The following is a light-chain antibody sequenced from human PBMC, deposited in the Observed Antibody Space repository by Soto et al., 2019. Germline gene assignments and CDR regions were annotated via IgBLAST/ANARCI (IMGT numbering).Light chain of an antibody. V-gene: IGKV1-9*01. Sequence: IQLTQSPSSLSASVGDRPTVACRSSQGISDYLAWYKEKPGKAPKLLIYGAITLQSGVPSRFSGSGSGTDFTLTISSPQTEDFATYYCQQLSNFPGTFGQGTRLETK. CDR2: GAI. CDR1: QGISDY. CDR3: QQLSNFPGT. J-gene: IGKJ5*01.